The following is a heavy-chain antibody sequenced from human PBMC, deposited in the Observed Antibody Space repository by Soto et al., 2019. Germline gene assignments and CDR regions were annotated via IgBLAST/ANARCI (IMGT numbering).Heavy chain of an antibody. CDR1: GGTLSDHG. Sequence: QVQLEQSGAEVKKPGSSVKISCKASGGTLSDHGVSWLRQAPGQGLEWVGGTIPVFNTAKYAPKFQGRLTIAAHKSTNIAYLELGSVRSADSAFYYSARGVYGSRNYYTGPSAFDIRGQETRVIVSS. CDR2: TIPVFNTA. J-gene: IGHJ3*02. CDR3: ARGVYGSRNYYTGPSAFDI. D-gene: IGHD3-10*01. V-gene: IGHV1-69*06.